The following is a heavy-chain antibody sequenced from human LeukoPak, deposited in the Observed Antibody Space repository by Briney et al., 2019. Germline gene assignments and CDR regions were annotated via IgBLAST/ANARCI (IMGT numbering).Heavy chain of an antibody. CDR3: AKGGHHFNPFFY. D-gene: IGHD3-3*01. J-gene: IGHJ4*02. V-gene: IGHV3-23*01. Sequence: PGGSLRLSCAASGFTFSSSPMGWVRQAPGKGLEWVSSIHAGGSDPFYGDSVQGRFTISRDNSKNTLSLQLNRLRVEDTGVYFCAKGGHHFNPFFYCGQGTLVTVSS. CDR2: IHAGGSDP. CDR1: GFTFSSSP.